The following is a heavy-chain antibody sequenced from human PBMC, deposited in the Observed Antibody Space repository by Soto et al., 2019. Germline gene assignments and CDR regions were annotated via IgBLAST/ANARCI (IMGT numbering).Heavy chain of an antibody. CDR1: GGSFSGYY. CDR3: ARGTLLFLQQYYYYYMDV. V-gene: IGHV4-34*01. CDR2: INHSGST. J-gene: IGHJ6*03. Sequence: PSETLSLTCAVYGGSFSGYYWSWIRQPPGKGLEWIGEINHSGSTNYNPSLKSRVTISVDTSKNQFSLKLSSVTAADTAVYYCARGTLLFLQQYYYYYMDVWGKGTTVTVSS.